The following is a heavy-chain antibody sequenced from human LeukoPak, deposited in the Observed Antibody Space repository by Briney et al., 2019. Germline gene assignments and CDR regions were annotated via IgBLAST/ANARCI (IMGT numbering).Heavy chain of an antibody. Sequence: SETLSLTCAVSGGSISRYYWSWIRQPPGKGLEWIGYIYYSGSTNYNPSLKSRVTISVDTSKNQFSLKLSSVTAADTAVYYCAGTIVVVPAAKWFSHYYYMDVWGKGTTVTVSS. D-gene: IGHD2-2*01. CDR2: IYYSGST. CDR1: GGSISRYY. V-gene: IGHV4-59*01. CDR3: AGTIVVVPAAKWFSHYYYMDV. J-gene: IGHJ6*03.